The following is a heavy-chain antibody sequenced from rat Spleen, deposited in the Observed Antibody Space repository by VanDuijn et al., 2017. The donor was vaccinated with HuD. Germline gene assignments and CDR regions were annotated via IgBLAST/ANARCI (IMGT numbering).Heavy chain of an antibody. CDR3: SRSYGGYSQHWFAY. Sequence: QVQLKESGPGLVQPSQTLSLTCTVSGFSPTSNSVNWVRQPPGKGLEWMGGLWGDGSTDYNLTLKSRLSISRDTSKSQVFLKMNSLQTDDTAIYFCSRSYGGYSQHWFAYWGQGTLVTVSS. V-gene: IGHV2-1*01. CDR1: GFSPTSNS. D-gene: IGHD1-11*01. CDR2: LWGDGST. J-gene: IGHJ3*01.